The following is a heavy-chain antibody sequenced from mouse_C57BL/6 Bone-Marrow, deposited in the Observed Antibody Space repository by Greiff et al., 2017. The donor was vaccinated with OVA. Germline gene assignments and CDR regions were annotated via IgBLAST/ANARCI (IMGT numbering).Heavy chain of an antibody. D-gene: IGHD1-1*01. CDR3: ARHYDGSLYAMDY. Sequence: QVQLQQPGAELVRPGSSVKLSCKASGYTFTSYWMHWVKQRPIQGLEWIGNIDPSDSETHYNQKFKDKATLTVDKSSSTAYMQLSSLTSEDSAVYYCARHYDGSLYAMDYWGQGTSVTVSS. V-gene: IGHV1-52*01. J-gene: IGHJ4*01. CDR2: IDPSDSET. CDR1: GYTFTSYW.